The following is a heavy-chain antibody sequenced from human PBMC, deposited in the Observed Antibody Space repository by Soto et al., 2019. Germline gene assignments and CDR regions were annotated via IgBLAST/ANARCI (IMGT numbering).Heavy chain of an antibody. CDR3: AEDWVLTGGPPEIDL. Sequence: EVQLLESGGGLVQPGGSLSLSCAASGFTFSIYAMSWVRQAPGKGLEWVSSITNSGGTIYYADSVKGRFTISRDNSKNSLYLQMNSLRADDTALYYCAEDWVLTGGPPEIDLWGQGTLVSVSS. D-gene: IGHD7-27*01. V-gene: IGHV3-23*01. CDR1: GFTFSIYA. CDR2: ITNSGGTI. J-gene: IGHJ5*02.